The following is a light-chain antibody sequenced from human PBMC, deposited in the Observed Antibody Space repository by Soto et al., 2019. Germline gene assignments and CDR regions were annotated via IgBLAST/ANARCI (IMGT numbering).Light chain of an antibody. CDR2: GAS. CDR1: QSVSSN. V-gene: IGKV3-20*01. J-gene: IGKJ3*01. Sequence: EVVLTQSPDTLSLSPGERATLSCRASQSVSSNLAWYQQKPGQAPRLLIYGASIRATGIPDRFSGSGSGTDFTLTISRLEPEDFAVYYCQQHGSWGITFGPGTKVDIK. CDR3: QQHGSWGIT.